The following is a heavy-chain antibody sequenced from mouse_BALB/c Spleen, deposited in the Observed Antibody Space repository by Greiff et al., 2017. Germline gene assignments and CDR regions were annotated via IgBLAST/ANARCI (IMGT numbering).Heavy chain of an antibody. Sequence: EVQGVESGGGLVKPGGSLKLSCAASGFTFSSYAMSWVRQTPEKRLEWVATISSGGSYTYYPDSVKGRFTISRDNAKNTLYLQMSSLRSEDTAMYYCARQEGNSFAYWGQGTLVTVSA. CDR1: GFTFSSYA. V-gene: IGHV5-9-3*01. CDR3: ARQEGNSFAY. CDR2: ISSGGSYT. J-gene: IGHJ3*01. D-gene: IGHD2-1*01.